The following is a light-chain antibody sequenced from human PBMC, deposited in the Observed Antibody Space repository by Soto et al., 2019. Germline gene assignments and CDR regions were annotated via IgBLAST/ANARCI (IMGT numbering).Light chain of an antibody. J-gene: IGKJ1*01. V-gene: IGKV1-39*01. CDR2: AAS. CDR1: QTISSY. CDR3: QQSYTIPWT. Sequence: DIQMTQSPSSLSASVGDRVTITLRASQTISSYLNWYRQRPGKAPEPLIYAASSLQSGVPSRFSGSGSGSDFTLTISILQPEDSATYYCQQSYTIPWTFGQGTKVDIK.